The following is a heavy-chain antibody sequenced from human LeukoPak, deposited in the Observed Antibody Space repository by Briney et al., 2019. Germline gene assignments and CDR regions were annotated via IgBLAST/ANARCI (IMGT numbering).Heavy chain of an antibody. Sequence: PSETLSLTCSVSGVSIDSYHLSWIRQPPGKGLEWIGYFYYTGSTKYSPSFEGRVTISEDTSKNQIPLRLTSVTAADTAVYYCAGRTAATGRPFDYWGQGTLVTVSS. CDR2: FYYTGST. J-gene: IGHJ4*02. CDR1: GVSIDSYH. V-gene: IGHV4-59*01. CDR3: AGRTAATGRPFDY. D-gene: IGHD2-21*02.